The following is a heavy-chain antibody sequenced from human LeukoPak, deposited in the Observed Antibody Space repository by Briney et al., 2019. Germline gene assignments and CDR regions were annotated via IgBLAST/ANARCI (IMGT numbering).Heavy chain of an antibody. CDR2: INHSGST. Sequence: SETLSLTCAVYGGSFSGYYWSWIRQPPGKGLEWIGEINHSGSTNYNPSLKSRVTISVDTSKNQFSLKLSSVTAADTAVYYCASPRSPATSGGSPFDYWGKGTLVTVS. D-gene: IGHD2-15*01. CDR3: ASPRSPATSGGSPFDY. V-gene: IGHV4-34*01. CDR1: GGSFSGYY. J-gene: IGHJ4*02.